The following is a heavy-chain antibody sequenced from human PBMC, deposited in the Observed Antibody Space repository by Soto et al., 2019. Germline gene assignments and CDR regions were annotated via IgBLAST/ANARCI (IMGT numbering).Heavy chain of an antibody. CDR3: ARVQGYCSGGSCYTEEYYYYMDV. D-gene: IGHD2-15*01. CDR2: IYYSGST. Sequence: PSETLSLTCTVSGGSISSYYWSWIRQPPGKGLEWIGYIYYSGSTNYNPSLKSRVTISVDTSKNQFSLKLSSVTAADTAVYYCARVQGYCSGGSCYTEEYYYYMDVWGKGTTVTVSS. CDR1: GGSISSYY. J-gene: IGHJ6*03. V-gene: IGHV4-59*01.